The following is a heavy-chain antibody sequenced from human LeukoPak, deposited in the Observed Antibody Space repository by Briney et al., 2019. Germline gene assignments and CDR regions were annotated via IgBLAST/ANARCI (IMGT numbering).Heavy chain of an antibody. CDR3: ARGARPDWFDP. CDR1: GFTVSSNY. V-gene: IGHV3-53*01. J-gene: IGHJ5*02. Sequence: GGSLRLSRAASGFTVSSNYMSWVRQAPGKGLEWVSVIYSGGSTYYADSVKGRFTISRDNSKNTLYLQMNSLRAEDTAVYYCARGARPDWFDPWGQGTLVTVSS. CDR2: IYSGGST.